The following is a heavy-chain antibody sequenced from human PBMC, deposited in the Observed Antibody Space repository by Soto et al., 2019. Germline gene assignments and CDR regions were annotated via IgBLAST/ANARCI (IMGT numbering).Heavy chain of an antibody. Sequence: QVQLQESGPGLVKPSETLSLTCTVSGGSISSISNHYCSWIRQPPGKGLEWIGYISKSGSTSYNPSLQSRVIISVDTSTNQVSLNLASVTAADTAVYYCTTQGFGNLHGPVDVWGQGTTVTVSS. CDR1: GGSISSISNHY. CDR2: ISKSGST. J-gene: IGHJ6*02. D-gene: IGHD3-10*01. V-gene: IGHV4-4*09. CDR3: TTQGFGNLHGPVDV.